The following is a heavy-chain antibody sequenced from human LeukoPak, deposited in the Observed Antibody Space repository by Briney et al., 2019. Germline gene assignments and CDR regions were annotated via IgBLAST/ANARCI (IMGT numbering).Heavy chain of an antibody. Sequence: SETLSLTCTVSGGSISSSSYYWGWIRQPPGKGLEWIGSIYYSGSTYYNPSLKSRVTISVDTSKNQFSLKLSSVTAADTAVYYCARLGFGYSYDITDYWGQGTLVTVSS. CDR2: IYYSGST. V-gene: IGHV4-39*07. CDR1: GGSISSSSYY. CDR3: ARLGFGYSYDITDY. D-gene: IGHD5-18*01. J-gene: IGHJ4*02.